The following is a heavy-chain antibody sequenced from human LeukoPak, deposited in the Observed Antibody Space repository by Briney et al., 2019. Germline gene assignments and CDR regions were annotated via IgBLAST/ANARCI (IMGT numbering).Heavy chain of an antibody. D-gene: IGHD3-9*01. CDR2: ISSNGSTI. J-gene: IGHJ4*02. CDR1: GFTFSSYE. V-gene: IGHV3-48*03. Sequence: GGSLRLSCAASGFTFSSYEMNWVRQAPGKGLGLGSYISSNGSTIYYADSVKGRFTISRDNAKNSLYLQMNSLRAEDTAVYYCARDSRYFDWLAPSLDYWGQGTLVTVSS. CDR3: ARDSRYFDWLAPSLDY.